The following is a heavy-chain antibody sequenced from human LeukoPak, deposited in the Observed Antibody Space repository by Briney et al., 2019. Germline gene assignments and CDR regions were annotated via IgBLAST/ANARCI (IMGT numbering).Heavy chain of an antibody. CDR2: IYYSGST. CDR3: ARGPEYCTNGVCFWGYYYYYGMDV. D-gene: IGHD2-8*01. Sequence: SETLSLTCTVSGGSISSYYWSWIRQPPGKGLEWIGYIYYSGSTNYNPSLKSRVTISVDTSKNQFSLKLSSVTAADTAVYYCARGPEYCTNGVCFWGYYYYYGMDVWGQGTTVTVSS. J-gene: IGHJ6*02. CDR1: GGSISSYY. V-gene: IGHV4-59*01.